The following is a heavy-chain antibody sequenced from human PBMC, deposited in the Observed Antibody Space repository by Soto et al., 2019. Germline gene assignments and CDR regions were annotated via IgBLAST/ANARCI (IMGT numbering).Heavy chain of an antibody. D-gene: IGHD5-18*01. CDR1: GFTFTSYD. CDR2: TKPSAGST. CDR3: ARYGGYSYGYDS. V-gene: IGHV1-46*01. J-gene: IGHJ4*02. Sequence: ASVKVSCKTSGFTFTSYDMHWVRQAPGQGLEWMGITKPSAGSTTYAQKFQGRFTVTRDTSTTTVYMELSRLTSEDTAAYYCARYGGYSYGYDSWGQGTQVTVSS.